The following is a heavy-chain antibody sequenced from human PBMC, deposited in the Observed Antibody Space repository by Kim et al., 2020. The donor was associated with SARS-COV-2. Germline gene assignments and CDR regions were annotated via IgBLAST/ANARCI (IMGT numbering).Heavy chain of an antibody. Sequence: ASVKVSCKASGYTFTSYGISWVRQAPGQGLEWMGWISAYNGNTNYAQKLQGRVTMTTDTSTSTAYMELRSLRSDDTAVYYCARDSAYDSSGYYYLGAGVIDYWGQGTLVTVSS. CDR3: ARDSAYDSSGYYYLGAGVIDY. CDR2: ISAYNGNT. D-gene: IGHD3-22*01. V-gene: IGHV1-18*01. CDR1: GYTFTSYG. J-gene: IGHJ4*02.